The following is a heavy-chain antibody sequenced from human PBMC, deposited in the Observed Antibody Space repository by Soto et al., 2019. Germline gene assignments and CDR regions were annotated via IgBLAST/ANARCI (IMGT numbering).Heavy chain of an antibody. D-gene: IGHD3-3*01. CDR1: GYTFTSYG. V-gene: IGHV1-18*01. CDR3: ARDARYYDFWSGYSPPFDY. CDR2: ISAYNGNT. J-gene: IGHJ4*02. Sequence: ASVKVSCKAPGYTFTSYGISWVRQAPGQGLEWMGWISAYNGNTNYAQKLQGRVTMTTDTSTSTAYMELRSLRSDDTAVYYCARDARYYDFWSGYSPPFDYWGQGTLVTVSP.